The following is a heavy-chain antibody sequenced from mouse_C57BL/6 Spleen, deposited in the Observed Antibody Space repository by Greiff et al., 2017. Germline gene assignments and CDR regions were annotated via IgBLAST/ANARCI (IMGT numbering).Heavy chain of an antibody. CDR1: GYTFTSYW. D-gene: IGHD3-1*01. Sequence: QVQLQQPGAELVKPGASVKLSCKASGYTFTSYWMQWVKQRPGQGLEWIGEIDPSDSYTNYNQKFKAMSTLTVDTSSSTAYMQLSSLTSEDSAVYYCARSRHSSGYSARDDWRQGTSVTVSS. V-gene: IGHV1-50*01. CDR3: ARSRHSSGYSARDD. J-gene: IGHJ4*01. CDR2: IDPSDSYT.